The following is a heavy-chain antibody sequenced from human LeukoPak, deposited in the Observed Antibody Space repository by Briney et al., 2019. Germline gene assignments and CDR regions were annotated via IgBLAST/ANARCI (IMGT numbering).Heavy chain of an antibody. Sequence: SETLSLTCTVSGGSISSYYWSWIRQPAGKGLEWIGHIYTSGSTNYNPSLKSRVTMSVDTSKNQFSLKLSSVTAADTAVYYCARDGAYDSSFWAFDIWGQGTMVTVSS. D-gene: IGHD3-22*01. V-gene: IGHV4-4*07. CDR2: IYTSGST. J-gene: IGHJ3*02. CDR1: GGSISSYY. CDR3: ARDGAYDSSFWAFDI.